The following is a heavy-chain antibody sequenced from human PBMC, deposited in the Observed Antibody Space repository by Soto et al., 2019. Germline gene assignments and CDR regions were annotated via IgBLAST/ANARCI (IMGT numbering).Heavy chain of an antibody. CDR2: ISAYNGNT. CDR3: ARGRDWLLPAVWVY. V-gene: IGHV1-18*01. CDR1: GYTFTSYG. Sequence: VASVKVSCKXSGYTFTSYGISWVRQAPGQGLEWMGWISAYNGNTNYAQKLQGRVTMTTDTSTSTAYMELRSLRPDDTAVYYCARGRDWLLPAVWVYWGQGTLVTVSS. J-gene: IGHJ4*02. D-gene: IGHD3-9*01.